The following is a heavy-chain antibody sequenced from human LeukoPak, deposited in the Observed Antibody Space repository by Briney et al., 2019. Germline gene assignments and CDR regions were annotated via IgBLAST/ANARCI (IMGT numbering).Heavy chain of an antibody. CDR1: GGSISSSNYY. V-gene: IGHV4-39*01. D-gene: IGHD5-18*01. CDR3: AKRAGGYRYGTPEY. J-gene: IGHJ4*02. CDR2: IDYSGST. Sequence: SETLSLTCTVSGGSISSSNYYWGWIRQPPGKGLEWIGRIDYSGSTYYNPSVKGRVTISVDTSKNQFSLKLSSVTAEDTAVYYCAKRAGGYRYGTPEYWGQGTMVTFSS.